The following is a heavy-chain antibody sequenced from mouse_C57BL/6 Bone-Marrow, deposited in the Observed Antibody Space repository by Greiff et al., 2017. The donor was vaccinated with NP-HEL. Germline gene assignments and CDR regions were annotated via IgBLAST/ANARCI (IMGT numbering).Heavy chain of an antibody. J-gene: IGHJ1*03. CDR1: GYAFSSSW. CDR3: ARGRTGTDV. V-gene: IGHV1-82*01. Sequence: QVQLKESGPELVKPGASVKISCKASGYAFSSSWMNWVKQRPGKGLEWIGRIYPGDGDTNYNGKVKGKATLTADKSSSTAYMQLSSLTSEDSAVYFGARGRTGTDVWGTGTTVTVSS. CDR2: IYPGDGDT. D-gene: IGHD4-1*01.